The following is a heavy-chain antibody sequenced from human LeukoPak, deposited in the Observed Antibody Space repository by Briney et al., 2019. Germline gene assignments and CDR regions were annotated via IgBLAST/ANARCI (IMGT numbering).Heavy chain of an antibody. Sequence: PSETLSLTCTVSGGSISSPNYYWGWIRQPPGKGLEWIGSIYYSGSTYYNPSLKSRVTISVDTSKNQFSLKLSSVTAADTAVYYCARDSSGYSIFDYWGQGTLVTVSS. CDR3: ARDSSGYSIFDY. CDR2: IYYSGST. V-gene: IGHV4-39*07. J-gene: IGHJ4*02. CDR1: GGSISSPNYY. D-gene: IGHD3-22*01.